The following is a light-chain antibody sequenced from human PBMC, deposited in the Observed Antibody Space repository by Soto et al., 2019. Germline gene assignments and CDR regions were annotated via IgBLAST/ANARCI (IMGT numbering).Light chain of an antibody. CDR3: SSYAGNYIYV. Sequence: LTQPRSVSGSPGQSVTISCTRTSSYIGPYDHVAWYQQHPGKAPKLIIFAVSKRPSGVPDRFSGSKSGNTASLTISGLQAEDEADYYCSSYAGNYIYVFATGTKVTVL. CDR1: SSYIGPYDH. CDR2: AVS. V-gene: IGLV2-11*01. J-gene: IGLJ1*01.